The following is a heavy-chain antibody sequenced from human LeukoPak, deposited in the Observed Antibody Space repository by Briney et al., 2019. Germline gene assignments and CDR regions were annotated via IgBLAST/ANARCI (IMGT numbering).Heavy chain of an antibody. D-gene: IGHD3-22*01. Sequence: PSETLSLTCTVSGGSIGSYYWSWIRQPPGKGLEWIGYIYDSGSTNYNPSLKSRVTISVDTSKNQFSLKLSSVTAADTAVYYCACLTTADAFDIWGQGKMVTVSS. CDR1: GGSIGSYY. V-gene: IGHV4-59*12. CDR3: ACLTTADAFDI. CDR2: IYDSGST. J-gene: IGHJ3*02.